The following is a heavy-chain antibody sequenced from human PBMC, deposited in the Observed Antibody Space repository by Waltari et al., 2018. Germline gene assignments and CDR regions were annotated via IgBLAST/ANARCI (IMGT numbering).Heavy chain of an antibody. CDR3: ARGRGRVGATSTRAFDI. V-gene: IGHV4-34*01. J-gene: IGHJ3*02. D-gene: IGHD1-26*01. CDR1: GGSFSGYY. CDR2: INHSGST. Sequence: QVQLQQWGAGLLKPSETLSLTCAVYGGSFSGYYWSWIRQPPGKGLEWIGEINHSGSTNYNPSLKSRVTISVDTSKNQFSLKLSSVTAADTAVYYCARGRGRVGATSTRAFDIWGQGTMVTVSS.